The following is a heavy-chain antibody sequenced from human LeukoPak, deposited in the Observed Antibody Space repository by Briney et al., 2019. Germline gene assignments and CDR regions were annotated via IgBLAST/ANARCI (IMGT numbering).Heavy chain of an antibody. V-gene: IGHV3-23*01. J-gene: IGHJ6*02. CDR2: ISGSGGST. Sequence: GGSLRLSCAASGFTFSSYAMSWVRQAPGKGLEWVSAISGSGGSTYYADSVKGRFTISRDNSKNTLYLQMNSLRAEDTAVYYCARDLRFLEWLPPGGGGMDVWGQGTTVTVSS. CDR1: GFTFSSYA. CDR3: ARDLRFLEWLPPGGGGMDV. D-gene: IGHD3-3*01.